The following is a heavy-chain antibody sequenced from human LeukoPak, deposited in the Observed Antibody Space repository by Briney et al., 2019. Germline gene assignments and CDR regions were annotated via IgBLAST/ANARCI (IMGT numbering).Heavy chain of an antibody. Sequence: ASVKVSCKASGYTFTSYDINWVRQATGQGLEWMGWMNPNSGNTGYAQKFQGRVTMTRNTSISTAYMELSSPRSEDTAVYYCARERYYYDSSGPVNWFDPWGQGTLVTVSS. V-gene: IGHV1-8*01. J-gene: IGHJ5*02. D-gene: IGHD3-22*01. CDR3: ARERYYYDSSGPVNWFDP. CDR1: GYTFTSYD. CDR2: MNPNSGNT.